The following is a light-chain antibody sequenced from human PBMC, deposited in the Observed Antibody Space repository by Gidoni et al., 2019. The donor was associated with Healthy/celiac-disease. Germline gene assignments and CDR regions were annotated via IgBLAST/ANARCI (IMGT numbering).Light chain of an antibody. CDR1: QSVLYSSNNKNY. Sequence: TVMTQFTDSLAVSLGERATINCKSCQSVLYSSNNKNYLAWYQQKPGQPPKLLIYWASTRESGVPDRFGGSGSGTDFTLTISSLRAEDVAVYYCQQYYSTPWTFGQGTKVEIK. CDR2: WAS. CDR3: QQYYSTPWT. V-gene: IGKV4-1*01. J-gene: IGKJ1*01.